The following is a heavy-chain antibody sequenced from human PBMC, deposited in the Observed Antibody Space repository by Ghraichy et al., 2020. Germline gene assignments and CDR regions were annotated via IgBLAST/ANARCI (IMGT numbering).Heavy chain of an antibody. CDR2: ISGSGGST. D-gene: IGHD3-22*01. J-gene: IGHJ2*01. CDR3: AKDPHDSSGYYPRSYWYFDL. CDR1: GFTFSSYA. Sequence: GGSLRLSCAASGFTFSSYAMSWVRQAPGKGLEWVSAISGSGGSTYYADSVKGRFTISRDNSKNTLYLQMNSLRAEDTAVYYCAKDPHDSSGYYPRSYWYFDLWGRGTLVTVSS. V-gene: IGHV3-23*01.